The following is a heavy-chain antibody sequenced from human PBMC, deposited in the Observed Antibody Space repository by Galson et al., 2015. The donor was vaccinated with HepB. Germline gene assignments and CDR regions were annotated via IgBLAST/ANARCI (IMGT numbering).Heavy chain of an antibody. CDR3: ARVSGSYPYYYYYYMDV. CDR2: IYSGGST. Sequence: SLRLSCAASGFTVSSNYMSWVRQAPGKGLEWVSVIYSGGSTYYADSVKGRFTISRDNSKNTLYLQMNSLRAEDTAVYYCARVSGSYPYYYYYYMDVWGKGTTVTVSS. J-gene: IGHJ6*03. V-gene: IGHV3-66*01. D-gene: IGHD6-6*01. CDR1: GFTVSSNY.